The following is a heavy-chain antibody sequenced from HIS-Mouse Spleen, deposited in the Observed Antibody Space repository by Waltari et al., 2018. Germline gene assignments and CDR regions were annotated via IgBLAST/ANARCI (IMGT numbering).Heavy chain of an antibody. CDR2: IKQDGSEK. Sequence: EVQLVESGGGLVQPGGSLRLSCAASGFTFISYWMRWVRQAPGKGLEWVANIKQDGSEKYYVDSVKGRFTISRDNAKNSLYLQMNSLRAEDTAVYYCARRLAPDYWGQGTLVTVSS. CDR1: GFTFISYW. V-gene: IGHV3-7*01. J-gene: IGHJ4*02. CDR3: ARRLAPDY. D-gene: IGHD4-17*01.